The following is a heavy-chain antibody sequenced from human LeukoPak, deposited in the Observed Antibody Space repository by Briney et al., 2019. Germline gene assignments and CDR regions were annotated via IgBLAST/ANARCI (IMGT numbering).Heavy chain of an antibody. Sequence: SETLSLTCTVSGGSISSYYWSWIRQPPGKGLEWIGYIYYSGSTNYNPSLKSRVTISVDTSKNQFSLKLSSVTAADTAVYYCAGGNYCSSTSCKGYWFDPWGQGTLVTVSS. V-gene: IGHV4-59*01. CDR2: IYYSGST. D-gene: IGHD2-2*01. J-gene: IGHJ5*02. CDR1: GGSISSYY. CDR3: AGGNYCSSTSCKGYWFDP.